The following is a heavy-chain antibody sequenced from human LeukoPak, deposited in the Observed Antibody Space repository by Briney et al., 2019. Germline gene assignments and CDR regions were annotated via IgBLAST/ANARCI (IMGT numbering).Heavy chain of an antibody. D-gene: IGHD3-3*01. CDR1: GDSISGYY. V-gene: IGHV4-34*01. CDR2: INHSGST. CDR3: AGGGFSGVVIMYFDY. Sequence: SETLSLTCTVSGDSISGYYWSWIRQPPGKGLEWIGEINHSGSTNYNPSLKSRVTISVDTSKNQFSLKLSSVTAADTAVYYCAGGGFSGVVIMYFDYWGQGTLVTVSS. J-gene: IGHJ4*02.